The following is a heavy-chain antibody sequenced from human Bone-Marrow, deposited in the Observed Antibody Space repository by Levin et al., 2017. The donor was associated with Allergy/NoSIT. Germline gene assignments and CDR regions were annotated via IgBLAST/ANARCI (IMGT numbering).Heavy chain of an antibody. CDR2: ISMRSSYI. J-gene: IGHJ6*02. Sequence: GGSLRLSCVTSGFTFSSFNMNWVRQAPGKGLEWVSSISMRSSYIYYADSVKGRFTISRDNGENSLYLQMNSLRAEDTGVYYCARNGPMVRGVYYGMDVWGQGTTVTVSS. CDR1: GFTFSSFN. V-gene: IGHV3-21*01. D-gene: IGHD3-10*01. CDR3: ARNGPMVRGVYYGMDV.